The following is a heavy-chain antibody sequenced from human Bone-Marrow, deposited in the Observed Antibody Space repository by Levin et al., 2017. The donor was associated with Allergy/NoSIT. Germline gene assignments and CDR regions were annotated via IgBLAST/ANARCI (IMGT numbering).Heavy chain of an antibody. J-gene: IGHJ4*02. V-gene: IGHV3-48*04. CDR3: SRDLYDRSGFFYN. CDR2: ISSSSSTI. Sequence: GSLRLSCAASGFTFSSYSMNWVRQAPGKGLEWVSYISSSSSTIYYADSVKGRFTISRDNAKNSLYLQMNSLRAEETAVNYCSRDLYDRSGFFYNWGQGTLVTVSS. CDR1: GFTFSSYS. D-gene: IGHD3-22*01.